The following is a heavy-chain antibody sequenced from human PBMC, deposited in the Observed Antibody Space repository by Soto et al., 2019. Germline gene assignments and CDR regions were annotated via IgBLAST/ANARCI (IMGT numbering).Heavy chain of an antibody. CDR2: IYYTGIT. D-gene: IGHD2-21*01. J-gene: IGHJ3*02. V-gene: IGHV4-4*07. CDR1: GGSLSSNN. CDR3: SRERADPLPGDAAPDI. Sequence: SETLSLTCTVSGGSLSSNNWYWGRKCAGKGLEWIGRIYYTGITSYNPSLSIRVTMSVDTFNNQISLKLSSVAAADTATSYCSRERADPLPGDAAPDIWGRGTMVT.